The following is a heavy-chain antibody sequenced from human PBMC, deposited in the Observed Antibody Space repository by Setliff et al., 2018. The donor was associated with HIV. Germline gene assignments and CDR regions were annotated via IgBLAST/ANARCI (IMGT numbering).Heavy chain of an antibody. J-gene: IGHJ4*02. Sequence: SETLSLTCTLSGGSVSSSGYYWGWLRQPPGQGPEWIGSVYYTGSTYYSLSLNSRVTISVDTSKNQFSLKLSSVTAADTAVYYCARGGYIAARFYYFDYWGQGLRVTVS. V-gene: IGHV4-39*07. D-gene: IGHD6-6*01. CDR2: VYYTGST. CDR1: GGSVSSSGYY. CDR3: ARGGYIAARFYYFDY.